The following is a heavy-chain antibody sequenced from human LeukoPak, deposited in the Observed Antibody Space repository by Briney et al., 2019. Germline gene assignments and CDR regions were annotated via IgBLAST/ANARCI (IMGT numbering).Heavy chain of an antibody. D-gene: IGHD6-13*01. Sequence: SETLSLTCAVYGGSFSGYYWSWIRQPPGKGLEWIGEINHSGSTNYNPSLKSRVTISVDTSKNQFSLKLSSVTAADTAVYYCAGGAYSSSWYSYYYYYMDVWGKGTTVTVSS. J-gene: IGHJ6*03. CDR3: AGGAYSSSWYSYYYYYMDV. V-gene: IGHV4-34*01. CDR2: INHSGST. CDR1: GGSFSGYY.